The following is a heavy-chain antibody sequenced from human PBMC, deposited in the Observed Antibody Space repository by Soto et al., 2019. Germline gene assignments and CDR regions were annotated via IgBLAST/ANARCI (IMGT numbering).Heavy chain of an antibody. V-gene: IGHV3-23*01. J-gene: IGHJ6*02. CDR2: ISSGGDNT. D-gene: IGHD6-19*01. CDR1: VFTFSSHA. Sequence: EVQLLESGGGLVQPGGSLRLSCAASVFTFSSHAMSWVRQAPGKGLEWVSTISSGGDNTYSADSVKGRLTISRDNSKNTLYLHMNSLRAEDTAVYYCAKDLDSYSSGRYGMDVWGQGTTVTVSS. CDR3: AKDLDSYSSGRYGMDV.